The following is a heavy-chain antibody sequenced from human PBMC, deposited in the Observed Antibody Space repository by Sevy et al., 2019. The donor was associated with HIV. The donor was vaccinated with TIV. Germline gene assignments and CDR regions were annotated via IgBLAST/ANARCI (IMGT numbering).Heavy chain of an antibody. CDR1: GGSFSGYY. CDR3: ARGEYSSSWCITAGMDV. Sequence: SETLSLTCAGYGGSFSGYYWSWIRQPPGKGLEWIGEINHSGSTNYNPSLRRRFTISVDTSKNQFSLKLSSLTAADTAVYYCARGEYSSSWCITAGMDVWGQGTTVTVSS. D-gene: IGHD6-13*01. CDR2: INHSGST. J-gene: IGHJ6*02. V-gene: IGHV4-34*01.